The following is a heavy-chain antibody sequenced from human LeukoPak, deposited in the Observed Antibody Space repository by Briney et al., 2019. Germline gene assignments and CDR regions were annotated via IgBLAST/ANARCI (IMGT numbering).Heavy chain of an antibody. CDR3: ARAGGYSSGYAY. J-gene: IGHJ4*02. V-gene: IGHV4-61*08. Sequence: PSQTLSLTCAVSGGSISSGGYSWSWIRQPPGKGLEWIGYIYYSGSTNYNPSLKSRVTISVDTSKNQFSLKLSSVTAADTAVYYCARAGGYSSGYAYWGQGTLVTVSS. CDR2: IYYSGST. CDR1: GGSISSGGYS. D-gene: IGHD3-22*01.